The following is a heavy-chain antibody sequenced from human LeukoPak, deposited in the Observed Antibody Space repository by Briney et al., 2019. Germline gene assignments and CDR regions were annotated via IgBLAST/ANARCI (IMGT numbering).Heavy chain of an antibody. D-gene: IGHD2-8*01. CDR1: GFTFSSYA. V-gene: IGHV3-23*01. CDR3: AKDSDCINGVCYFAFDI. CDR2: ISGSGGST. J-gene: IGHJ3*02. Sequence: GGSLRLSCAASGFTFSSYAMSWVRQAPGKGLEWVSAISGSGGSTYYADSVKGRFTISRDNSKNTLYLQMNSLRAEDTAVYYCAKDSDCINGVCYFAFDIWGQGTMVTVSS.